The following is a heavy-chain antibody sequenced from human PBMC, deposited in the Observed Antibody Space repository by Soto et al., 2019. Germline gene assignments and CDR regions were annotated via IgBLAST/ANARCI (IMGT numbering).Heavy chain of an antibody. CDR3: ARDSSSWRDAFDI. D-gene: IGHD6-13*01. CDR1: GFTFSSYW. CDR2: IKQDGSEK. Sequence: GGSLRLSCAASGFTFSSYWMSWVRQAPGKGLEWVANIKQDGSEKYYVDSVKGRFTISRDNAKNSLYLQMNSLRAEDTAVYYCARDSSSWRDAFDIWGQGTMVTVSS. J-gene: IGHJ3*02. V-gene: IGHV3-7*01.